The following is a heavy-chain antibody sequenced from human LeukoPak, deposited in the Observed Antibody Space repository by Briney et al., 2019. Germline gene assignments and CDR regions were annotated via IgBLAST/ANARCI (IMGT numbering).Heavy chain of an antibody. CDR3: ARQGFTRGYYFDY. V-gene: IGHV4-4*09. CDR2: IYTSGST. D-gene: IGHD2-15*01. J-gene: IGHJ4*02. CDR1: GGSISSYY. Sequence: PSETLSLTCTVSGGSISSYYWSWIRQPPGKGLELIGYIYTSGSTNYNPSLKSRVTISVDTSKNQFSLKLSSVTAADTAVYYCARQGFTRGYYFDYWGQGTLVTVSS.